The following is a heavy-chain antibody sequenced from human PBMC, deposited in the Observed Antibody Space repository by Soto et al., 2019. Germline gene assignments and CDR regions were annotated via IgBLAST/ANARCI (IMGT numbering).Heavy chain of an antibody. CDR3: AKDGNFDWSWIDI. CDR2: ISGSGGST. Sequence: SGGSLRLSCAASGFTFSSYAMSWVRQAPGKGLEWVSAISGSGGSTYYADSVKGRFTISRDNSKNTLYLQMNSLRAEDTAVYYCAKDGNFDWSWIDIWGQGTMVTVSS. D-gene: IGHD3-9*01. CDR1: GFTFSSYA. V-gene: IGHV3-23*01. J-gene: IGHJ3*02.